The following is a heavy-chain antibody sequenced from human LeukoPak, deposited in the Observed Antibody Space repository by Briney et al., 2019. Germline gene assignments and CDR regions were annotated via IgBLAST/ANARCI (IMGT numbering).Heavy chain of an antibody. Sequence: SETLSLTCTVSGGSISSSSYYWGWIRQPPGKGLEWIGSIYYSGSTYYNPSLKSRVTISVDTSKNQFSLKLSSVTAADTAAYYCARDDYGDYGLYYYGMDVWGQGTTVTVSS. CDR3: ARDDYGDYGLYYYGMDV. D-gene: IGHD4-17*01. CDR2: IYYSGST. V-gene: IGHV4-39*07. CDR1: GGSISSSSYY. J-gene: IGHJ6*02.